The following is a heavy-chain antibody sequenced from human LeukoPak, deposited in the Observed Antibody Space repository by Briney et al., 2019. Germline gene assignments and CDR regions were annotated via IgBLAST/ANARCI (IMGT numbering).Heavy chain of an antibody. Sequence: SETLSLTCTVSGGAITSGNYYWGCVRQPPGKGLEWIGSIYYSGRTYYDPSFKSRVTISVDMSKNQCSLKLSSVTAADTAVYYCAALYGMDVWGQGTTVTVSS. CDR3: AALYGMDV. CDR1: GGAITSGNYY. CDR2: IYYSGRT. V-gene: IGHV4-39*01. J-gene: IGHJ6*02.